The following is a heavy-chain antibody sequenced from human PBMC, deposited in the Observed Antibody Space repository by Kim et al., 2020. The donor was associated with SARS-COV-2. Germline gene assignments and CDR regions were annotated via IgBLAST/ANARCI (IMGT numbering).Heavy chain of an antibody. D-gene: IGHD4-17*01. CDR2: INHSGST. J-gene: IGHJ6*02. CDR3: AALDRGGLYGDYGSPYGMDV. Sequence: SETLSLTCAVYGGSFSGYYWSWIRQPPGKGLEWIGEINHSGSTNYNPSLKSRVTISVDTSKNQFSLKLSSVTAADTAVYYCAALDRGGLYGDYGSPYGMDVWGQGTTVTVSS. CDR1: GGSFSGYY. V-gene: IGHV4-34*01.